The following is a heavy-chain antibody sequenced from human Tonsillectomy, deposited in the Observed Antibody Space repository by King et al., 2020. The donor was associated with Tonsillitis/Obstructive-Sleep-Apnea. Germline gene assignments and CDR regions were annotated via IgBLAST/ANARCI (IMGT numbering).Heavy chain of an antibody. J-gene: IGHJ4*02. V-gene: IGHV3-21*01. CDR3: ARGGAAVVSGVDY. CDR2: ISSSSSDT. D-gene: IGHD4-23*01. Sequence: VQLVESGGGLVKPGGSLRLSCAASGFTFRSYSMNWVRHAPGRGLEWVSSISSSSSDTYYTDSVKGRFTISRDNAKNSLYLQMDSLRAEDTAVYYCARGGAAVVSGVDYWGQGALVTVSS. CDR1: GFTFRSYS.